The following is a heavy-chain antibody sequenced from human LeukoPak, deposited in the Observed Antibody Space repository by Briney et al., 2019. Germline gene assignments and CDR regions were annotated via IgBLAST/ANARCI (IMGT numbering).Heavy chain of an antibody. J-gene: IGHJ4*02. V-gene: IGHV3-23*01. CDR3: TTRLQHHFDY. CDR1: GFPFISYT. Sequence: GPLRLSWAAPGFPFISYTMNWVRQALGQGLEWVFTISDPHSVSQTHYADSVNGRFTISRDDSHNTVYLQMDSLRAEHTAVYYCTTRLQHHFDYWGQGTQVTVSS. CDR2: ISDPHSVSQT. D-gene: IGHD2-15*01.